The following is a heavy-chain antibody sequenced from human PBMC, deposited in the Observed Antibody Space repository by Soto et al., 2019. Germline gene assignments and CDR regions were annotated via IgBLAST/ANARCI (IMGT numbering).Heavy chain of an antibody. CDR3: ANSYWRAVAY. D-gene: IGHD1-1*01. V-gene: IGHV2-5*02. CDR2: IYWDDDK. Sequence: QITLKESGPTLVKPTQTLTLTCTFSGFSLSTSGVGVGWIRQPPGKALEWLALIYWDDDKRYSPCLKSRLTITKDTSKTQVVLTMTTMAPVDTATSYCANSYWRAVAYWGQGTLVTVSP. CDR1: GFSLSTSGVG. J-gene: IGHJ4*02.